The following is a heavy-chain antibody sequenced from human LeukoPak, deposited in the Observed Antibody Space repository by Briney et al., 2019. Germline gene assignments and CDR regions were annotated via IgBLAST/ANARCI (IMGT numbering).Heavy chain of an antibody. Sequence: ASVKVSCKASGYTFTSYYMHWVRQAPGQGLEWMGIINPSGGSTSYAQKFQGRVTMTRDTSTRTVYMELSSLRSEDTAVYYCARDRILDIVVVPAELDYWGQGTLVTVSS. CDR1: GYTFTSYY. CDR3: ARDRILDIVVVPAELDY. V-gene: IGHV1-46*01. CDR2: INPSGGST. J-gene: IGHJ4*02. D-gene: IGHD2-2*03.